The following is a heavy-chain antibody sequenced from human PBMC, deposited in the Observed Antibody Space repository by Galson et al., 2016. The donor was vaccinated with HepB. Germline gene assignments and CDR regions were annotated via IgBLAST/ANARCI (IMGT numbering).Heavy chain of an antibody. CDR1: GGSISRNTYY. Sequence: ETLSLTCTVSGGSISRNTYYWGWIRRPPGKGLEWIGTIYSNGNTFYNPSLNSRVTISVDTSKNQFSLKLSSVTAADTAVYYCASSPYILTGSPRFDYWGQGTLVTVSS. D-gene: IGHD3-9*01. CDR2: IYSNGNT. J-gene: IGHJ4*02. V-gene: IGHV4-39*01. CDR3: ASSPYILTGSPRFDY.